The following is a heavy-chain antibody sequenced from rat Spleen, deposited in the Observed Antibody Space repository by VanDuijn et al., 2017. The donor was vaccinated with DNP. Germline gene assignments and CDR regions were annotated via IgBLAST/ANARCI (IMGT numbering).Heavy chain of an antibody. CDR1: GFTFSSFW. V-gene: IGHV5-58*01. CDR2: INTDGGST. D-gene: IGHD1-1*01. Sequence: EVQLVETGGGLVQPGRSLKLSCVASGFTFSSFWMHWIRQTPGKGLAWVASINTDGGSTFYPDSVKGRFTVSRDNAENTIYLQMNSLRSEDTATYYCARQLLQWFTYWGQGSLVTVSS. J-gene: IGHJ3*01. CDR3: ARQLLQWFTY.